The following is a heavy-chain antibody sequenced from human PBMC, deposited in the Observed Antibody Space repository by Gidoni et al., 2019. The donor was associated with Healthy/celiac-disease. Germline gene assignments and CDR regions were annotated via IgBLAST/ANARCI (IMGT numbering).Heavy chain of an antibody. Sequence: SWIRQHPGKGLEWIGYIYYSGSTYYNPSLKSRVTISVDTSKNQFSLKLSSVTAADTAVYYCARELDSYDFWSGYYGGFDYWGQGTLVTVSS. CDR3: ARELDSYDFWSGYYGGFDY. J-gene: IGHJ4*02. D-gene: IGHD3-3*01. CDR2: IYYSGST. V-gene: IGHV4-31*02.